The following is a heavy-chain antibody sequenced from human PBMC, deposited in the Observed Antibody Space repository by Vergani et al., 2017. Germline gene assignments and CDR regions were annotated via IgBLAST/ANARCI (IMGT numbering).Heavy chain of an antibody. CDR3: ARIASDYDFWSGYRRGGYYYYMDV. V-gene: IGHV2-70*01. CDR2: IDWDDDK. D-gene: IGHD3-3*01. Sequence: QVTLRESGPALVKPTQTLTLTCTFSGFSLSTSGMCVSWIRQPPGKALEWLALIDWDDDKYYSTSLKTRLTIPKDTSKNQVVLTRTNMEPVDTATYYCARIASDYDFWSGYRRGGYYYYMDVWGKGTTVTVCS. CDR1: GFSLSTSGMC. J-gene: IGHJ6*03.